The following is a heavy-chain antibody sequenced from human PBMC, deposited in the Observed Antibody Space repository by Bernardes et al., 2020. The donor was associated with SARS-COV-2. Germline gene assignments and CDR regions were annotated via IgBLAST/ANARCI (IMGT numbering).Heavy chain of an antibody. J-gene: IGHJ4*02. CDR3: AKDMPSINYDFWSGSHFDY. Sequence: SCAASGFTFNDSAMHWVRQAPGPGLAWVSLISGDGGSPYYADSVKGRFTISRDNSKNSLYLQMNSLRTEDTALYYCAKDMPSINYDFWSGSHFDYWGQGTLVTGSS. CDR2: ISGDGGSP. D-gene: IGHD3-3*01. V-gene: IGHV3-43*02. CDR1: GFTFNDSA.